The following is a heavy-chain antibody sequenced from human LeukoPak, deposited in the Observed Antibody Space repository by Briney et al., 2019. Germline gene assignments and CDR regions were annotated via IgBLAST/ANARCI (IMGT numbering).Heavy chain of an antibody. J-gene: IGHJ6*02. D-gene: IGHD6-13*01. CDR1: GFTFSSYA. CDR3: ARDLVAAAGTLYYGMDV. Sequence: GGSLRLSCAASGFTFSSYAMHWVRQAPGKGLEWVAVISYDGSNKYYADSVKGRFTISRDNSKNTLYLQMNSLRAEDTAVYYCARDLVAAAGTLYYGMDVWGQGTTVTVSS. V-gene: IGHV3-30*04. CDR2: ISYDGSNK.